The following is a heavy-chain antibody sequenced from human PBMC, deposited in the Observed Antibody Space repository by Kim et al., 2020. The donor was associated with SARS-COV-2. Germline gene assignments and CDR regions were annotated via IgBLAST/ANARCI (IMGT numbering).Heavy chain of an antibody. CDR1: GFTFSSYW. D-gene: IGHD2-21*01. Sequence: GGSLRLSCAASGFTFSSYWMHWVRQAPGKGLVWVSRINPDGSDTAYAASVKGRFTISRDNAKTTLSLQMSSLRAEDTAVYYCTRDRFQAAYYYGVDVWG. CDR2: INPDGSDT. J-gene: IGHJ6*02. CDR3: TRDRFQAAYYYGVDV. V-gene: IGHV3-74*01.